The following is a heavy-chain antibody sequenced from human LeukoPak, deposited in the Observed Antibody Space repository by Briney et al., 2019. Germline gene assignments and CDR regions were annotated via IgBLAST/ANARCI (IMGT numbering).Heavy chain of an antibody. CDR3: AKSRRGSGYFAFDI. D-gene: IGHD3-22*01. J-gene: IGHJ3*02. CDR1: VFTFDDYA. Sequence: PVGSLRLSCAAPVFTFDDYAMHCVRQAPAKGLEWVSGFSWNSDIIGYVDSVKGRFTITRGNAKNFLYLQMTSLRGEDTALYHCAKSRRGSGYFAFDIWGQGTVVTVSS. V-gene: IGHV3-9*01. CDR2: FSWNSDII.